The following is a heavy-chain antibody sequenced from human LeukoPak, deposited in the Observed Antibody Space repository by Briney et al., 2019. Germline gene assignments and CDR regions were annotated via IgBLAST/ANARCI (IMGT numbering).Heavy chain of an antibody. J-gene: IGHJ4*02. V-gene: IGHV3-74*01. D-gene: IGHD3-10*01. CDR2: ISSDGSIT. CDR1: GFTFSTYW. Sequence: PGGSLRLFCAASGFTFSTYWMHWVRQAPGKGLVWVSRISSDGSITGYADSVKGRFTISRDNAKNTLYLQMNSLRAEDTAVYYCARHLNYYLDYWGQGTLVTVSS. CDR3: ARHLNYYLDY.